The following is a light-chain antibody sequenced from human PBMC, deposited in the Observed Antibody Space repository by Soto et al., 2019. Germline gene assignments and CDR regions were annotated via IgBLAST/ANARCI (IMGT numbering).Light chain of an antibody. Sequence: IRKTQSPSSLSASVGDKVNNTFRASQAIKNDLAWYQQKPRKAPELLIFAASSLRSGVPSRFSGSGSGSDFTLTITSLQPEDFATYYCLHHNTYPRTFGQGTKVDIK. CDR2: AAS. V-gene: IGKV1-6*01. J-gene: IGKJ1*01. CDR1: QAIKND. CDR3: LHHNTYPRT.